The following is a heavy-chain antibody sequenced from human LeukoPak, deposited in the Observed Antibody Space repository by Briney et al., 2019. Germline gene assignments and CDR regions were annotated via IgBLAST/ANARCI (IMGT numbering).Heavy chain of an antibody. V-gene: IGHV1-24*01. Sequence: ASVKVSCKVSGYTLTELSMHWVRQAPGKGLEWMGGFDPEDGETIYAQKFQGRVTMTEDTSTDTAYMELSSLRSEDTAVYYCATVRGTIFGVVNHSYYFDYRGQGTLVTVSS. CDR3: ATVRGTIFGVVNHSYYFDY. D-gene: IGHD3-3*01. CDR1: GYTLTELS. J-gene: IGHJ4*02. CDR2: FDPEDGET.